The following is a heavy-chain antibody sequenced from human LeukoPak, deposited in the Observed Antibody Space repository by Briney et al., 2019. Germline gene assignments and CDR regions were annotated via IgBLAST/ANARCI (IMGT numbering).Heavy chain of an antibody. D-gene: IGHD3-10*01. J-gene: IGHJ4*02. CDR3: ASLRFGELPYFDY. CDR1: GFTFSGYS. V-gene: IGHV3-21*01. CDR2: ISSSSSYI. Sequence: GGSLRLSCAASGFTFSGYSMNWVRQAPGKGLEWVSSISSSSSYIYYADSVKGRFTISRDNAKNSLYLQMNSLRAEDTAVYYCASLRFGELPYFDYWGQGTLVTISS.